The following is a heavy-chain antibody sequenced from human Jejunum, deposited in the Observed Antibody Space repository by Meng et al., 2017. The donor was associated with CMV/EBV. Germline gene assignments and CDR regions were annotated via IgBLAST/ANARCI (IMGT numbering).Heavy chain of an antibody. J-gene: IGHJ4*02. D-gene: IGHD3-10*01. CDR1: GFTFSTYW. CDR3: ARNARGSGY. CDR2: IKQDGSEK. Sequence: LSCAASGFTFSTYWMTWVRQAPGKGLEWVANIKQDGSEKYYVDSVKGRFTISRDNAKNSLFLQMNSLRAEDTAMYYCARNARGSGYWGQGTLVTVSS. V-gene: IGHV3-7*01.